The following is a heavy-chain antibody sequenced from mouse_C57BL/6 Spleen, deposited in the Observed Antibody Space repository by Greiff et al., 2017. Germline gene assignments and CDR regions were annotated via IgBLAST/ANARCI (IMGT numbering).Heavy chain of an antibody. D-gene: IGHD1-1*01. J-gene: IGHJ4*01. CDR2: IWRGGST. CDR3: AKKRIGGSSHYYAMDY. CDR1: GFSLTSYG. Sequence: VQLVESGPGLVQPSQSLSITCTVSGFSLTSYGVHWVRQSPGKGLEWLGVIWRGGSTDYNAAFMSRLSITKDNSKSQVFFKMNSLQADDTAIYYCAKKRIGGSSHYYAMDYWGQGTSVTVSS. V-gene: IGHV2-5*01.